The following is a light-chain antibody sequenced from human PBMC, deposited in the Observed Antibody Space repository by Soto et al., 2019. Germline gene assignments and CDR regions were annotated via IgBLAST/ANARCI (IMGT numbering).Light chain of an antibody. CDR3: QQSYRTPPIT. Sequence: GDRVTITCRASQSISSYLNWYQQKPGKAPKLLIYAASSLQSGVPSRFSGSGSGTDFTLTISSLQPEDFATYYCQQSYRTPPITFGQGTRLEIK. J-gene: IGKJ5*01. CDR1: QSISSY. V-gene: IGKV1-39*01. CDR2: AAS.